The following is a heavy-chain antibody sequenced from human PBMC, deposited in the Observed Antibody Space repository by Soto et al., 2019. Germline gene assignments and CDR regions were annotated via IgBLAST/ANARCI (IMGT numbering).Heavy chain of an antibody. CDR2: HYSGGST. J-gene: IGHJ5*02. CDR3: ARHRHPRGTVGATSPLDP. CDR1: GFSVSSNY. V-gene: IGHV3-53*01. Sequence: LRLSCAIAGFSVSSNYLSWVRQAPGKGLEWVSVHYSGGSTYYADSVQGRFTISRDKSNNTLYLQMRRVRAEDTAVYFCARHRHPRGTVGATSPLDPWGQGTQVTVSS. D-gene: IGHD1-26*01.